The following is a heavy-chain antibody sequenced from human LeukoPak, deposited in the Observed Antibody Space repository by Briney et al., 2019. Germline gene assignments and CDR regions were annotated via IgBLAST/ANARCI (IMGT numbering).Heavy chain of an antibody. CDR2: INPSGGST. CDR1: GYTFTSYY. D-gene: IGHD1-14*01. Sequence: ASVKVSCKASGYTFTSYYMHWVRQAPGQGLEWMGIINPSGGSTSYAQKFQGRVTMTRDTSTSTVYMELSSLRSEDTAVYYCARDLVAGTTGLNSTDYWGQGTLVTVSS. V-gene: IGHV1-46*01. CDR3: ARDLVAGTTGLNSTDY. J-gene: IGHJ4*02.